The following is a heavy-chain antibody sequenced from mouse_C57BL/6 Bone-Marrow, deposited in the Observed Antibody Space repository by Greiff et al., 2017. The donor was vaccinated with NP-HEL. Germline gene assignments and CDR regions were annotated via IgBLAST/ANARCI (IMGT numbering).Heavy chain of an antibody. J-gene: IGHJ2*01. D-gene: IGHD4-1*01. V-gene: IGHV1-59*01. CDR1: GYTFTSYW. CDR2: IDPSDSYT. Sequence: QVQLKQPGAELVRPGTSVKLSCKASGYTFTSYWMHWVKQRPGQGLEWIGVIDPSDSYTNYNQKFKGKATLTVDTSSSTAYMQLSSLTSEDSAVYYCARENWDYLDYWGQGTTLTVSS. CDR3: ARENWDYLDY.